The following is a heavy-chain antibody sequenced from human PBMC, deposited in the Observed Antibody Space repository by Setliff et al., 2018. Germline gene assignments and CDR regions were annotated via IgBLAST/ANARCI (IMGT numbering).Heavy chain of an antibody. CDR3: ARENVGNWNDEQRAAFDI. V-gene: IGHV3-48*03. D-gene: IGHD1-1*01. Sequence: PGGSLRLSCAASGFTFSSYEMNWVRQAPGKGLEWVSYISSSGSTMYYADSVKGRFTISRDNAKNSLYLQMNSLRAEDKAVYYCARENVGNWNDEQRAAFDIWGQGTMVTVSS. CDR2: ISSSGSTM. CDR1: GFTFSSYE. J-gene: IGHJ3*02.